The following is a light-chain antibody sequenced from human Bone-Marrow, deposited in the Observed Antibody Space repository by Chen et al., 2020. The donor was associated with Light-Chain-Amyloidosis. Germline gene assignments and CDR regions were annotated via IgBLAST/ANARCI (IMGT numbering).Light chain of an antibody. CDR1: NIGSTS. Sequence: YVLTQPSSVSVAPGQTATIVCGGNNIGSTSVHRYQQAPGLAPLLVVYDNSDRPSGIPERLSGSNSGNTATLTISRVEAGDEADYYCQVWDRGSDRPMFGGGTKLTVL. V-gene: IGLV3-21*02. CDR3: QVWDRGSDRPM. J-gene: IGLJ3*02. CDR2: DNS.